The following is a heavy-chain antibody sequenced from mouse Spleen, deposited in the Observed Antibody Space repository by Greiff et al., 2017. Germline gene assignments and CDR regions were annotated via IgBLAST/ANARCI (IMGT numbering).Heavy chain of an antibody. CDR1: GFNIKDTY. J-gene: IGHJ2*01. CDR2: IDPANGNT. CDR3: ARGIYYGYDADY. D-gene: IGHD2-2*01. Sequence: VHVKQSGAELVKPGASVKLSCTASGFNIKDTYMHWVKQRPEQGLEWIGRIDPANGNTKYDPKFQGKATITADTSSNTAYLQLSSLTSEDTAVYYCARGIYYGYDADYWGQGTTLTVSS. V-gene: IGHV14-3*02.